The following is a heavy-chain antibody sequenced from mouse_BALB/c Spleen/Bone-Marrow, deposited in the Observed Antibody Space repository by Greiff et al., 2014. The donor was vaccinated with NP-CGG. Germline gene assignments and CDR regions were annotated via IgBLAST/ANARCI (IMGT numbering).Heavy chain of an antibody. CDR1: GYTFTSYW. V-gene: IGHV1S22*01. J-gene: IGHJ4*01. Sequence: LQQSGSELVRPGASVKLSCKASGYTFTSYWMHWAKQRPGQGLEWIGNIYPGSGSTNYDEKFKSKATLTVDTSSSTAYMQLSSLTSEDSAVYYCTRYYGYYAMDYWGQGTSVTVSS. CDR2: IYPGSGST. CDR3: TRYYGYYAMDY. D-gene: IGHD1-2*01.